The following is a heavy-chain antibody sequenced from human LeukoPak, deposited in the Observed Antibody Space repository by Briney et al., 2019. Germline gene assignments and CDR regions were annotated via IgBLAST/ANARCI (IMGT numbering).Heavy chain of an antibody. Sequence: GGSLRLSCAASGFTFSSNYMSWVRQAPGKGLEWVSVVYSGGSTYCADSVKGRFTISRDNSQNTLYLQMNSLRAEDTAVYYCARDGPRAGRGVIFENWGQGTLVTVSS. CDR3: ARDGPRAGRGVIFEN. J-gene: IGHJ4*02. CDR2: VYSGGST. CDR1: GFTFSSNY. D-gene: IGHD3-10*01. V-gene: IGHV3-66*01.